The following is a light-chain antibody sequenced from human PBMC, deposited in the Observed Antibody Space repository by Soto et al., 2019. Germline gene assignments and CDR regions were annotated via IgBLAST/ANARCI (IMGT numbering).Light chain of an antibody. V-gene: IGLV2-14*01. CDR1: SSDVGGYNY. CDR2: EVS. Sequence: QSALTQPASVSGSPGQSITISCTGTSSDVGGYNYVSWYQQHPDKAPKLMIYEVSHRPSGVSNRFSGSKSGNTASLTISGLQAEDEADYYCSSYSSSSTVIFGGGTQLTVL. CDR3: SSYSSSSTVI. J-gene: IGLJ7*01.